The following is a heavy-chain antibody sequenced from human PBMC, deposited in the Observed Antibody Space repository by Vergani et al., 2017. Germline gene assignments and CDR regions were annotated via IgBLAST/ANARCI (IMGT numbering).Heavy chain of an antibody. CDR3: VTNHPVFRE. Sequence: QLQLVESGGGVVQPWESLRLPCAASGFPFSSNGMHWVRHAPGKGLEWVAFIQKDGIDKSYADSVRGRFTIFRDISKNTLYLEMNSLSAEDTALYHCVTNHPVFREWGRGTLVSVS. D-gene: IGHD2/OR15-2a*01. V-gene: IGHV3-30*02. CDR1: GFPFSSNG. CDR2: IQKDGIDK. J-gene: IGHJ4*02.